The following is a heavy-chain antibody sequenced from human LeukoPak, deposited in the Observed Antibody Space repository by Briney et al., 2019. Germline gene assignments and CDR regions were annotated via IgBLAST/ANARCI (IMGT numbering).Heavy chain of an antibody. V-gene: IGHV1-24*01. CDR2: FDPEDGET. J-gene: IGHJ3*02. D-gene: IGHD6-19*01. CDR3: ATASIAVADTSVAFDI. Sequence: ASVKVSCKVSGYTPTELSMHWVRQAPGKGLEWMGGFDPEDGETIYAQKFQGRVTMTEDTSTDTAYMELSSLRSEDTAVYYCATASIAVADTSVAFDIWGQGTMVTVSS. CDR1: GYTPTELS.